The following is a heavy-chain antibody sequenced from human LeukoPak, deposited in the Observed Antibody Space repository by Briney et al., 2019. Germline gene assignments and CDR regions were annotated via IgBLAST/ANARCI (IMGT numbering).Heavy chain of an antibody. CDR2: IYTGDSDT. CDR3: ARRGVYCRSTSCYYFDY. CDR1: GYSFTSYW. J-gene: IGHJ4*02. D-gene: IGHD2-2*01. Sequence: GESLKISCKGSGYSFTSYWIGWVRQMPEKGLEWMGIIYTGDSDTRYSPSFQGQVTISADKSISTAYLQSSSLKASDTAMYYCARRGVYCRSTSCYYFDYWGQGTLVTVSS. V-gene: IGHV5-51*01.